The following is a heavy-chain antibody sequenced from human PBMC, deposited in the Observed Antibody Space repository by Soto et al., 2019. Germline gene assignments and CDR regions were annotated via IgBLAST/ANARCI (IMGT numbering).Heavy chain of an antibody. Sequence: QGQLVQSGAAVKKPGASVKVSCKASGYTFTSYAMHWVRQAPGQRLEWMGWINAGNGNTKYSQKFQGRVTITRDTSASTASMELSSLRSEDTAVYYCARDPGYSYGYKWGQGTLVTVSS. J-gene: IGHJ4*02. CDR2: INAGNGNT. CDR3: ARDPGYSYGYK. V-gene: IGHV1-3*01. D-gene: IGHD5-18*01. CDR1: GYTFTSYA.